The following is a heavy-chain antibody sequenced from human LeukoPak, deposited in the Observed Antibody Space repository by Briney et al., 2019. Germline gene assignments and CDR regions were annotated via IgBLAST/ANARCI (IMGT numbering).Heavy chain of an antibody. CDR2: ISYDGSNK. CDR3: AKVFGRAVAVGMDV. D-gene: IGHD6-19*01. V-gene: IGHV3-30*18. Sequence: PGRSLRLSCAASGFTFSSYGMHWVRQAPGKGLEWVAVISYDGSNKYYADSVKGRFTISRDNSKNTLYLQMNSLRAEDTAVYYCAKVFGRAVAVGMDVWGQGTTVTVSS. J-gene: IGHJ6*02. CDR1: GFTFSSYG.